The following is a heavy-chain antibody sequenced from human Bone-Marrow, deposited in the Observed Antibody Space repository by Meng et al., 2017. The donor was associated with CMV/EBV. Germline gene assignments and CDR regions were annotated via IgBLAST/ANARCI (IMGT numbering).Heavy chain of an antibody. J-gene: IGHJ4*02. CDR2: INSNNGDT. V-gene: IGHV1-2*02. Sequence: TAYYIHWVRQAPGQGLEWMGWINSNNGDTNYAQRFQGRVTMTRDTSISTAYMELSRLTSDDTAVYYCARASALYCGGDCYFRGEDYWGQGILVTVSS. D-gene: IGHD2-21*01. CDR3: ARASALYCGGDCYFRGEDY. CDR1: TAYY.